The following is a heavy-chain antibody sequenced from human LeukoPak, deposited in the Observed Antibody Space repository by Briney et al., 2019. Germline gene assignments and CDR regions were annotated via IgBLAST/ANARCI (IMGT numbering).Heavy chain of an antibody. CDR2: ISYDGSNK. CDR3: ASALRYFDWLSYFDY. Sequence: SFAASGFTFSSYAMHWVRQAPGKGLEWVAVISYDGSNKYYADSVKGRFTISRDNSKNTLYLQMNSLRAEDTAVYYCASALRYFDWLSYFDYWGQGTLVTVSS. V-gene: IGHV3-30-3*01. D-gene: IGHD3-9*01. CDR1: GFTFSSYA. J-gene: IGHJ4*02.